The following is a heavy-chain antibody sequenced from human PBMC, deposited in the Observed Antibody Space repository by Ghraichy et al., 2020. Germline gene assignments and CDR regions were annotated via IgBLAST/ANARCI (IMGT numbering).Heavy chain of an antibody. V-gene: IGHV4-4*07. J-gene: IGHJ4*02. Sequence: SETLSLTCTVSGGSISTYFWSWVRQSAGKGLEWIGRIYRSGNTHYNPSLQSRVALSLDTSKKQFSLRLSSVTAADTAVYYCVRYVHSPLDEDYWGQGTLVTVS. CDR1: GGSISTYF. D-gene: IGHD3-10*02. CDR2: IYRSGNT. CDR3: VRYVHSPLDEDY.